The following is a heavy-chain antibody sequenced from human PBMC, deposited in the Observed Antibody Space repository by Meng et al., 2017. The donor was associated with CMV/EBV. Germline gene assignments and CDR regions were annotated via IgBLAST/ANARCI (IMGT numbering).Heavy chain of an antibody. D-gene: IGHD6-6*01. J-gene: IGHJ5*02. CDR1: GGSISSSGYY. V-gene: IGHV4-39*07. CDR2: IYYSGST. CDR3: ARSIAARPYRYNWFDP. Sequence: QPPLQESGPGLVKPSETLSLTCTVSGGSISSSGYYWGWIRQPPGKGLEWIGSIYYSGSTYYNPSLKSRVTISVDTSKNQFSLKLSSVTAADTAVYYCARSIAARPYRYNWFDPWGQGTLVTVSS.